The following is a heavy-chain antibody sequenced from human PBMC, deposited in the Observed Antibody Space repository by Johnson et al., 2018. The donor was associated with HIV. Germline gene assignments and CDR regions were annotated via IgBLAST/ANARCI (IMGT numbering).Heavy chain of an antibody. V-gene: IGHV3-30*04. CDR1: GFPISRFA. CDR3: AKDGPVLRYFDWSDAFDI. J-gene: IGHJ3*02. D-gene: IGHD3-9*01. Sequence: QVLLVESGGGLVQPGGSLRLSCAASGFPISRFAVHWIRQAPGKGLEWVGVTSYDGRKTHYADSVKGRFTISRDNTKNLVYVQMNSLRAEDTAVYYCAKDGPVLRYFDWSDAFDIWGQGTMVTVSS. CDR2: TSYDGRKT.